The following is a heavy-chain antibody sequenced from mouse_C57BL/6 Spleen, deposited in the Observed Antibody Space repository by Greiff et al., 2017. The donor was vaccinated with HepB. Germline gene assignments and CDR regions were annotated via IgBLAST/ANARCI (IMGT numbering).Heavy chain of an antibody. CDR3: ASGDFGYYGGFAY. J-gene: IGHJ3*01. CDR1: GYAFSSYW. CDR2: IYPGDGDT. Sequence: QVHVKQSGAELVKPGASVKISCKASGYAFSSYWMNWVKQRPGKGLEWIGQIYPGDGDTNYNGKFKGKATLTADKSSSTAYMQLSSLTSEDSAVYFCASGDFGYYGGFAYWGQGTLVTVSA. D-gene: IGHD2-3*01. V-gene: IGHV1-80*01.